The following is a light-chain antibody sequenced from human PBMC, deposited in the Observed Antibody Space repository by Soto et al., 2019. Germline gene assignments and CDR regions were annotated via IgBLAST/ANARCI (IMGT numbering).Light chain of an antibody. CDR1: QGIDTS. J-gene: IGKJ5*01. CDR3: QQLHGYPVT. CDR2: APS. Sequence: ILLTQSPSALSASVGDRVAISCRASQGIDTSVAWYQQEPGKAPKLLIYAPSTLQSGVASRFSGSGSGTQFTLTISSLQPEDFATYYCQQLHGYPVTFGQGTRLEIK. V-gene: IGKV1-9*01.